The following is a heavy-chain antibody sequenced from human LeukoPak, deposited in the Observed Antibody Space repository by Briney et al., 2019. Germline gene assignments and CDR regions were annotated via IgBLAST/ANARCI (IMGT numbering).Heavy chain of an antibody. Sequence: GGSLRLSCAASGFTFSGSAMHWVRQASGKGLEWVGRIRSKANSYATSYAASAKGRFTISRDDSKNTAYLQMNSLKTEDTAVYYCTRSGGDYRYWYFDLWGRGTLVTVSS. V-gene: IGHV3-73*01. CDR3: TRSGGDYRYWYFDL. J-gene: IGHJ2*01. CDR2: IRSKANSYAT. CDR1: GFTFSGSA. D-gene: IGHD4-17*01.